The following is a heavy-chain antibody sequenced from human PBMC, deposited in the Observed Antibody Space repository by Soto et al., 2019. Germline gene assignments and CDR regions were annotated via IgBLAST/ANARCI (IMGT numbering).Heavy chain of an antibody. CDR2: ISDGGSNK. CDR3: AKTNGDYENYFDY. CDR1: GFTFSTYG. Sequence: QVQLVESGGAVVQPGRSLRLSCAASGFTFSTYGMHWVRQAPGKGLEWVAGISDGGSNKYFADSVKGRFTISRDNSKNTLYLQMSSLRAGDTAVYYCAKTNGDYENYFDYWGQGTLVTVSS. D-gene: IGHD4-17*01. J-gene: IGHJ4*02. V-gene: IGHV3-30*18.